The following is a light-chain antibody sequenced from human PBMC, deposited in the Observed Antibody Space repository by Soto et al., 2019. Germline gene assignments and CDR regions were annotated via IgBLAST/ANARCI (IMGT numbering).Light chain of an antibody. V-gene: IGKV3-11*01. Sequence: ELVLTQSPATLSLSPGATATLSCRASQSVSNFLGWYQQKPGQAPRLLIYDASKRAAGIPDRFSGIVSGTDFTLTISNLEPEDFAVYYCQQRSSNWRWTFGQGTKVDIK. CDR2: DAS. CDR3: QQRSSNWRWT. J-gene: IGKJ1*01. CDR1: QSVSNF.